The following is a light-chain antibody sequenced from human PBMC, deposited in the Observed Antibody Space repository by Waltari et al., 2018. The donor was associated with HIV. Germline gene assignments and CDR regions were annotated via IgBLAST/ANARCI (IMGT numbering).Light chain of an antibody. J-gene: IGKJ4*01. CDR2: ATS. CDR3: QQGDSLPFT. V-gene: IGKV1-12*01. Sequence: DTHMTQSPSSLSASVGDRVTITCRASQSIGARLAWYQVKPGKAPRLLVYATSFLQSGVPSRFTGGGSGTEFTLTISNLQADDSATYFCQQGDSLPFTFGGGTKVAI. CDR1: QSIGAR.